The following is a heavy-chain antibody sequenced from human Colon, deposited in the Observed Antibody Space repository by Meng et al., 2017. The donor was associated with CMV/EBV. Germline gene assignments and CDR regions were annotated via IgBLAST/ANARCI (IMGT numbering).Heavy chain of an antibody. J-gene: IGHJ4*02. CDR3: ARGWSPTTPHFDT. CDR1: GFPFSGYD. D-gene: IGHD1-14*01. V-gene: IGHV3-48*03. Sequence: GESLMISCVASGFPFSGYDGNWVRQAPGKGLEWLAYFNLRGDVILYSDSVRGQFTISRDSATNSLYLQMSSLRVEDTATYYCARGWSPTTPHFDTWGQGTLVTVSS. CDR2: FNLRGDVI.